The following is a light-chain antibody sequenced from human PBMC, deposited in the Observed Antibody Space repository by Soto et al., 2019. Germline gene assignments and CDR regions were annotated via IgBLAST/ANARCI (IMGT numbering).Light chain of an antibody. V-gene: IGKV3D-15*01. CDR3: QQYDNWRT. Sequence: VTLSCRASQSVSSNFLAWYQQKPGQAPRLLIYGASNRAAGIPDRFSGSGSGTEFTLTISSLQSEDFAVYYCQQYDNWRTFGQGTKVDIK. J-gene: IGKJ1*01. CDR1: QSVSSN. CDR2: GAS.